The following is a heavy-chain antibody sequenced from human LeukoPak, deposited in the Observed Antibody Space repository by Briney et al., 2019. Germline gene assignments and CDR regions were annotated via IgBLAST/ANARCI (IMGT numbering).Heavy chain of an antibody. J-gene: IGHJ3*02. CDR3: ARFRSSGYGAFDI. CDR1: GGTFSSYA. V-gene: IGHV1-69*04. Sequence: ASVKVSCKASGGTFSSYAISWVRQAPGQGLGWMGRIIPILGIANYAQKFQGRVTITADKSTSTAYMELSSLRSEDTAVYYCARFRSSGYGAFDIWGQGTMVTVSS. CDR2: IIPILGIA. D-gene: IGHD5-12*01.